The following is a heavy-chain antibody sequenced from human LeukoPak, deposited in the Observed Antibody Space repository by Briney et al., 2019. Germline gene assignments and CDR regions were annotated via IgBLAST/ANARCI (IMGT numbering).Heavy chain of an antibody. V-gene: IGHV3-48*04. CDR3: ARDYGSGSYFAFDY. CDR1: GFTFSSYS. D-gene: IGHD3-10*01. CDR2: ISSSSSTI. Sequence: GGSLRLSCAASGFTFSSYSMNWVRQAPGKGLEWVSSISSSSSTIYYADSVKGRFTISRDNAKNSLYLQMNSLRAEDTAVYYCARDYGSGSYFAFDYWGQGTLVTVSS. J-gene: IGHJ4*02.